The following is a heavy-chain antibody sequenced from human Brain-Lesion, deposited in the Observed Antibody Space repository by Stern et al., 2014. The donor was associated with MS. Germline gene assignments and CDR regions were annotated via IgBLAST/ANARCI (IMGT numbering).Heavy chain of an antibody. CDR3: ARGERWFDS. CDR2: VNNEGRRT. J-gene: IGHJ5*01. V-gene: IGHV3-74*02. Sequence: VQLVQSGGGFVQPGGSLRLSCAASGFTFSNYWMHWVRQDPGQGLVWVSRVNNEGRRTSYADSVKGRFTMSRDNAKNTLYLQMNSLRVEDTAIYYCARGERWFDSWGQGTLVTVSS. CDR1: GFTFSNYW. D-gene: IGHD3-10*01.